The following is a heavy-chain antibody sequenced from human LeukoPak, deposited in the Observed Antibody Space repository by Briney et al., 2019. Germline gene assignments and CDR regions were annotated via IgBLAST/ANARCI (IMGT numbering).Heavy chain of an antibody. D-gene: IGHD3-16*01. V-gene: IGHV3-66*01. Sequence: GGSLRLSCAASGFTVSSNYMSWVRQAPGKGLEWVSVIYSGGSTYYADSVKGRFTISRDNSKNTLYLQMNSPRAEDTAVYYCARGAYVDYYYGMDVWGQGTTVTVSS. CDR1: GFTVSSNY. J-gene: IGHJ6*01. CDR2: IYSGGST. CDR3: ARGAYVDYYYGMDV.